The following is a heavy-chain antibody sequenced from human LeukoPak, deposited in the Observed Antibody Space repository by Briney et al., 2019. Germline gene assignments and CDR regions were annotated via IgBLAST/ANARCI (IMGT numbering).Heavy chain of an antibody. CDR2: ISNSGDYI. V-gene: IGHV3-21*01. CDR1: GFTFSSFT. CDR3: AREMYAGWYFAFDI. D-gene: IGHD6-19*01. Sequence: PGGSLRLSCTVSGFTFSSFTMNWVRQGPGKGLEWVASISNSGDYISYADSLKGRFTISRDNAKNSLFLQMSSLRAEDTAVYYCAREMYAGWYFAFDIWGQGKMVTVPS. J-gene: IGHJ3*02.